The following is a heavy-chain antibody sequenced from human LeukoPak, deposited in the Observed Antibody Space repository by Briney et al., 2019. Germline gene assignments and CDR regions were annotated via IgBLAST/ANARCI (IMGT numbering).Heavy chain of an antibody. CDR3: ATQFGGYCSGGSCRHFVVDC. V-gene: IGHV5-51*01. CDR2: IYPGDSDT. D-gene: IGHD2-15*01. CDR1: GYSFTSYW. J-gene: IGHJ4*02. Sequence: GESLKISCKGSGYSFTSYWIGWVRQMPGKGLEWMGIIYPGDSDTRYGPSFQGQVTISADKSISTAYLQWSSLKASDTAMYYCATQFGGYCSGGSCRHFVVDCWGQGTLVTVSS.